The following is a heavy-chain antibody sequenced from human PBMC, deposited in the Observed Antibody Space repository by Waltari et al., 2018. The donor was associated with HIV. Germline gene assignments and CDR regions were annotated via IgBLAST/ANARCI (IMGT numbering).Heavy chain of an antibody. CDR1: GYTFTSYD. CDR3: ARASSAYCSGGSCYNYYYYGMDV. V-gene: IGHV1-8*01. D-gene: IGHD2-15*01. CDR2: MNPNSGNT. J-gene: IGHJ6*02. Sequence: QVQLVQSGAEVKKPGASVKVSCKASGYTFTSYDINWVRQATGQGLEWMGWMNPNSGNTGYAQKFQGRVTMTRNTSISTAYMELSSLRSEDTAVYYCARASSAYCSGGSCYNYYYYGMDVWGQGTTVTVSS.